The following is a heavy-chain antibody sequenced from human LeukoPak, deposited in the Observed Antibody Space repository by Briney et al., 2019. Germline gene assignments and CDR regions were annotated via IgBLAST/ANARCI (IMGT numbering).Heavy chain of an antibody. CDR3: AREGSSFDSSGFFRGY. CDR1: GFSFSSYW. Sequence: PGGSLRLSCVASGFSFSSYWMNWVRQAPGKGLEWVANIRQDGSEKYYVDSVKGRFTISRDNAKNSLYLQMNSLRAEDTAVYYCAREGSSFDSSGFFRGYWGQGTLVTVSS. V-gene: IGHV3-7*01. D-gene: IGHD3-22*01. J-gene: IGHJ4*02. CDR2: IRQDGSEK.